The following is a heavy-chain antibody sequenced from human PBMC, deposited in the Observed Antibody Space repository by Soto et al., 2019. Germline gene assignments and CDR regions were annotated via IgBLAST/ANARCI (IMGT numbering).Heavy chain of an antibody. CDR1: GVSISSSSYY. CDR2: IYYSGST. V-gene: IGHV4-39*01. CDR3: ARQLTTVITPLDD. J-gene: IGHJ4*02. D-gene: IGHD4-17*01. Sequence: PSETLSLTCTVSGVSISSSSYYWVLIRQPPGKGLEWIGSIYYSGSTYYNPSLKSRVTISVDTSKNQFSLKLSSVTAADTAVYYVARQLTTVITPLDDWGQGALVSGSS.